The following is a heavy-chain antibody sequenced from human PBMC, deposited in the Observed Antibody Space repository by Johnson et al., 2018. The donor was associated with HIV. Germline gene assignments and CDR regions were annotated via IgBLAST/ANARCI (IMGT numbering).Heavy chain of an antibody. Sequence: EVQLVESGGGLVQPGGSLRLSCAASGFTFSTYDMHWVRQVTGKGLAWVSGISGSGGSTYYAAPVKGGFTISRANSKNTLYLPMNSLSAEDTAVYYCARGPPMMVVVFGAFHIWGQGTMVTVSS. V-gene: IGHV3-23*04. CDR3: ARGPPMMVVVFGAFHI. CDR1: GFTFSTYD. D-gene: IGHD3-22*01. J-gene: IGHJ3*02. CDR2: ISGSGGST.